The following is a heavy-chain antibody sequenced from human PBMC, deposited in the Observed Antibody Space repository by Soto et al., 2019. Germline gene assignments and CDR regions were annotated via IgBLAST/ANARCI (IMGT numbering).Heavy chain of an antibody. CDR1: GFTFSNFA. CDR2: ISGSGDDT. V-gene: IGHV3-23*01. Sequence: LRLSCVASGFTFSNFAMAWVRQAPGGGLEWVSAISGSGDDTFYADSMKGRFTISRDNSKDTLYLQINSLRAEDTAVYYCANPIPKTGTTFGFWGQGTLVTVSS. J-gene: IGHJ4*02. D-gene: IGHD1-1*01. CDR3: ANPIPKTGTTFGF.